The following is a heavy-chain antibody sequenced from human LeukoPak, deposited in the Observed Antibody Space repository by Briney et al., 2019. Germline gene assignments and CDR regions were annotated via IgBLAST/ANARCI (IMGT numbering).Heavy chain of an antibody. CDR1: GYTFTGYY. J-gene: IGHJ4*02. CDR3: ARADILTGPLDY. D-gene: IGHD3-9*01. CDR2: INPNSGGT. V-gene: IGHV1-2*04. Sequence: ASVKVSCKASGYTFTGYYMHWVRRAPGQGPEWMGWINPNSGGTNYAQKFQGWVTMTRDTSISTAYMELSRLRSDDTAVYYCARADILTGPLDYWGQGTLVTVSS.